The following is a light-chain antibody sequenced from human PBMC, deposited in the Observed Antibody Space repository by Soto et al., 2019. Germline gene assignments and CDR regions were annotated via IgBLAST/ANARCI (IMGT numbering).Light chain of an antibody. CDR1: QSVSSSY. CDR2: GAS. J-gene: IGKJ3*01. CDR3: QQYGSSPLT. V-gene: IGKV3-20*01. Sequence: EIVLTQSPGTLSLSPGERATLSCRARQSVSSSYLAWYQQKPGQAPRLLIYGASSRATGIPDRFSGSGSGKDFTLTISRLAPEDVAVYYCQQYGSSPLTFGPGNKVDIK.